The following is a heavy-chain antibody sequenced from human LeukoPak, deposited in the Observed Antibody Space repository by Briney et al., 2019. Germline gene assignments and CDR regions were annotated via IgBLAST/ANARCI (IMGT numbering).Heavy chain of an antibody. V-gene: IGHV4-59*08. CDR2: IYYSGST. CDR1: GGSISSYY. J-gene: IGHJ6*03. CDR3: ARGRSNYYYMDV. D-gene: IGHD1-26*01. Sequence: SETLSLTCTVSGGSISSYYWSWIRQPPGKGLEWIGYIYYSGSTYYNPSLKSRVTISVDTSKNQFSLKLSSVTAADTAVYYCARGRSNYYYMDVWGKGTTVTVSS.